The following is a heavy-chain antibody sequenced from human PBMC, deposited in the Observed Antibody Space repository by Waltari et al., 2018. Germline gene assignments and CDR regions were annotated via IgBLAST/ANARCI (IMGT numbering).Heavy chain of an antibody. CDR3: ATAFGGSYSYFDY. CDR2: VDPEDGET. J-gene: IGHJ4*02. V-gene: IGHV1-69-2*01. D-gene: IGHD1-26*01. Sequence: DYYMHWVQQAPGKGLEWMGRVDPEDGETIYAEKFQGRVTITADTSTDTAYMELSSLRSEDTAVYYCATAFGGSYSYFDYWGQGTLVTVSS. CDR1: DYY.